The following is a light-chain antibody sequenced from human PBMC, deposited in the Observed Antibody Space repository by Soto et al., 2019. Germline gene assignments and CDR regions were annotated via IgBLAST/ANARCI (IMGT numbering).Light chain of an antibody. J-gene: IGKJ5*01. V-gene: IGKV1-12*01. CDR3: QQANSFPLT. CDR1: QGISRW. Sequence: DIQMTQSPSLVSASVGDRVTITCRASQGISRWLAWYQQRPGKAPELLIYGASSIQSGVPSRFSGIGSGTDFTLTISSLQPEEFATYYCQQANSFPLTFGQGTRLEI. CDR2: GAS.